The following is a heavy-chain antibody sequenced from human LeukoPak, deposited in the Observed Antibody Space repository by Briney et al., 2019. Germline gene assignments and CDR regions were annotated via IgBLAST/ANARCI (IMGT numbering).Heavy chain of an antibody. CDR3: ARLTAYFDL. Sequence: TLSLTCTVSGDSISSGGYYWSWIRQHPGEGLEWIGYVYFSGSTYYSPSLKSRVTISVDTSKNQFSLKVTSVTAADTAVYYCARLTAYFDLWGRGTLVTVSS. J-gene: IGHJ2*01. CDR1: GDSISSGGYY. V-gene: IGHV4-31*03. CDR2: VYFSGST.